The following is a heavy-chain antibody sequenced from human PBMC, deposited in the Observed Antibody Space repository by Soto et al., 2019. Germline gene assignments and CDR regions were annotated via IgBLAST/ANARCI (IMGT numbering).Heavy chain of an antibody. CDR1: GYTFTSYA. J-gene: IGHJ5*02. V-gene: IGHV1-3*01. Sequence: ASVKVSCKASGYTFTSYAIHWVRQAPGQRLEWMGRIIAINGKANYAQKFQGRVTITADTSTSTAYMELSSLRSEDTAVYYCARDLSSAIVAIQGAYWFDPWGQGTLVTVSS. CDR2: IIAINGKA. CDR3: ARDLSSAIVAIQGAYWFDP. D-gene: IGHD5-12*01.